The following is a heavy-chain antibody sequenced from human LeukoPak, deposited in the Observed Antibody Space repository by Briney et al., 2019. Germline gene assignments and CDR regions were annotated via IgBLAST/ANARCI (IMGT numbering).Heavy chain of an antibody. CDR1: GFTFRNAG. V-gene: IGHV3-33*01. D-gene: IGHD5-12*01. CDR3: ARDETPTNGYDSYDF. J-gene: IGHJ4*01. CDR2: IWYDGSNE. Sequence: GGSLRLSCAVSGFTFRNAGMNWVRQAPGKGLEWVAIIWYDGSNEYYGDSVKGRFIISRDDSRNTLYLQMNSLRAEDTAVYYCARDETPTNGYDSYDFWGQEPWSPSPQ.